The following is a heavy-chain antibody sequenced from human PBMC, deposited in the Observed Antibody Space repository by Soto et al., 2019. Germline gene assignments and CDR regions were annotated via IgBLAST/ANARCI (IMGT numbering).Heavy chain of an antibody. CDR2: IIPIFGTA. D-gene: IGHD4-17*01. J-gene: IGHJ6*02. Sequence: SVKVSCKASGGTFSSYAISWVRQAPGQGLEWMGGIIPIFGTANYAQKFQGRVTITADESTSTAEMELSSLSSEDTAVYFCARGKRLWAALRDYYYGMDVWGQGTTVTVSS. CDR1: GGTFSSYA. CDR3: ARGKRLWAALRDYYYGMDV. V-gene: IGHV1-69*13.